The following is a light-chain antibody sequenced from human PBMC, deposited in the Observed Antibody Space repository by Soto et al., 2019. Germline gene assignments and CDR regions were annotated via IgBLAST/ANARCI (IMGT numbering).Light chain of an antibody. V-gene: IGKV2-28*01. CDR3: MQALEAPLT. CDR1: RIFLNRNGYNY. Sequence: DIVMTQSPLFLAAAPGEPASISCRSGRIFLNRNGYNYVDWYLQKPGQSPQLLIYLGFNRASGVPDRFSVSGSGTDFTLKISRVEAEDVGVYYCMQALEAPLTFGQGTKVDI. J-gene: IGKJ1*01. CDR2: LGF.